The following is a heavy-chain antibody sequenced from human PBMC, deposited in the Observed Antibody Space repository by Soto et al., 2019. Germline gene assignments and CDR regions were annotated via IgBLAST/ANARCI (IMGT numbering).Heavy chain of an antibody. CDR3: LASLAASGLNWLDP. J-gene: IGHJ5*02. CDR2: IFANGPT. D-gene: IGHD6-13*01. V-gene: IGHV4-4*07. CDR1: GGSISEKY. Sequence: PSETLSLTCIVSGGSISEKYWNWVRQPPGKGLEWIGLIFANGPTDYNPSLKSRVTMSVDASKNHFFLMLTSMTAADTAVFYFLASLAASGLNWLDPWGRGTLVTVSS.